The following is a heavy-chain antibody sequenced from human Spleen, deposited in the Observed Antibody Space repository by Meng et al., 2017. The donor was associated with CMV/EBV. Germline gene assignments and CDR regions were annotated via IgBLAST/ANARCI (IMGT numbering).Heavy chain of an antibody. Sequence: GESLKISCAASGFTFSSYGMHWVRQAPGKGLEWVAFIRYDGSNKYYADSVKGRFTISRDNSKNTLYLQMNSLRAEDTAVYYCARDRNFDYWGQGTLVTVSS. J-gene: IGHJ4*02. CDR2: IRYDGSNK. CDR1: GFTFSSYG. CDR3: ARDRNFDY. V-gene: IGHV3-30*02.